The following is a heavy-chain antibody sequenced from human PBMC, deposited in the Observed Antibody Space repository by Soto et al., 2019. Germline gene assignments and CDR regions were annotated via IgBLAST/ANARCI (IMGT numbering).Heavy chain of an antibody. CDR3: ASHCGGDCYSRSPPYYYYGMDV. J-gene: IGHJ6*02. D-gene: IGHD2-21*02. Sequence: QVQLVQSGAEVKKPGSSVKVSCKASGGTFSSYAISWVRQAPGQGLEWMGGIIPIFGTADYAQKFQGRVTITADESTSXAYMELSSLRSEDTAVYYCASHCGGDCYSRSPPYYYYGMDVWGQGTTVTVSS. V-gene: IGHV1-69*12. CDR1: GGTFSSYA. CDR2: IIPIFGTA.